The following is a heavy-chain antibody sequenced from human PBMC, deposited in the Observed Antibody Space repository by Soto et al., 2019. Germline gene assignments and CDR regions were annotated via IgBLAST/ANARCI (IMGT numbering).Heavy chain of an antibody. CDR1: GGSIRSSSYY. J-gene: IGHJ6*02. CDR3: ARHIGSGWNSYYYGMDV. Sequence: PSETLSLTCTVSGGSIRSSSYYWGWIRQPPGKGLEWIGSIYYSGSTYYNPSLKSRVTISVDTSKNQFSLKLTSVTAADTAKYYCARHIGSGWNSYYYGMDVWGQGTTVTVSS. D-gene: IGHD6-19*01. CDR2: IYYSGST. V-gene: IGHV4-39*01.